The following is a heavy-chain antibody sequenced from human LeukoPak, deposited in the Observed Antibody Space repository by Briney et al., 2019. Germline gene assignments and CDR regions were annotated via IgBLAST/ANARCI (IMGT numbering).Heavy chain of an antibody. Sequence: PGGSLRLSCAASGFTFNIYAMHGVRQAPGKGLEWVAVTSFDGRNKYYADSVRGRFTISRDNSKNTLYLQMNNLRAEDTAVYYCARDPDSGYSYGTPSGYGMDVWGKGTTVTVSS. CDR2: TSFDGRNK. D-gene: IGHD5-18*01. J-gene: IGHJ6*04. CDR3: ARDPDSGYSYGTPSGYGMDV. CDR1: GFTFNIYA. V-gene: IGHV3-30*04.